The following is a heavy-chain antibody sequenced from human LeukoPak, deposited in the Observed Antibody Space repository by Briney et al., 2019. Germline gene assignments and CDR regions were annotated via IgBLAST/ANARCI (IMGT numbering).Heavy chain of an antibody. V-gene: IGHV4-34*01. CDR2: INRSGST. J-gene: IGHJ6*04. CDR1: GGSFSGYY. D-gene: IGHD2-15*01. Sequence: SETLSLTCAVYGGSFSGYYWSWIRQPPGKGLEWIGEINRSGSTNYNPSLKSRVTISVGTSKNQFSLKLSSVTAADTAVYYCARAYCSGGSCYYYYYYGMDVWGKGTTVTVSS. CDR3: ARAYCSGGSCYYYYYYGMDV.